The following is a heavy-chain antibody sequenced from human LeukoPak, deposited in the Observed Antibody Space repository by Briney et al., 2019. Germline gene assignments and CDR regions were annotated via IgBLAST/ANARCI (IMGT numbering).Heavy chain of an antibody. CDR1: GGTFSSYT. J-gene: IGHJ5*02. V-gene: IGHV1-69*13. CDR3: ARDRRLYVFDQLPENNWFDP. Sequence: SVKVSCKASGGTFSSYTISWVRQAPGQGLEWMGRIIPIFGTANYAQKFQGRVTITADESTSTAYMELSSLRSEDTAVYYCARDRRLYVFDQLPENNWFDPWGQGTLVTVSS. CDR2: IIPIFGTA. D-gene: IGHD2-2*01.